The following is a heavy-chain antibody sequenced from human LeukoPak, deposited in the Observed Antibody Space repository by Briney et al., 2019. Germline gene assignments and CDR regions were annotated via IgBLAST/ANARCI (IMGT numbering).Heavy chain of an antibody. CDR3: AKSGSGWYFGYFDY. J-gene: IGHJ4*02. Sequence: GGSLRLSCVASGFSFNGDWMNWVRQAPGKGLEWVSAISGSGGSTYYADSVKGRFTISRDNSKNTLYLQMNSLRAEDTAVYYCAKSGSGWYFGYFDYWGQGTLVTVSS. D-gene: IGHD6-19*01. CDR2: ISGSGGST. V-gene: IGHV3-23*01. CDR1: GFSFNGDW.